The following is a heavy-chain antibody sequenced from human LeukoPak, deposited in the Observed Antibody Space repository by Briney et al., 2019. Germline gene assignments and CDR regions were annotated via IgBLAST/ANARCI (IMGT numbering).Heavy chain of an antibody. Sequence: ASVKVSCKASGGTFSSYAISWVRQAPGQGLEWMGLINPSGGTKYAQKFQDRVTMTRDTSTSTIYMELSSLRSDDRAVYYCAREGLSDYRASRSFDIWGQGTMVTVSS. J-gene: IGHJ3*02. CDR1: GGTFSSYA. CDR3: AREGLSDYRASRSFDI. D-gene: IGHD4-11*01. V-gene: IGHV1-46*01. CDR2: INPSGGT.